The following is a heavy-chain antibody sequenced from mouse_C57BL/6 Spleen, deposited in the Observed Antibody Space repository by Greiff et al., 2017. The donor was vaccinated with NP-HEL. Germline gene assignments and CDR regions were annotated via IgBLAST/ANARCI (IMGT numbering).Heavy chain of an antibody. CDR3: VRVRRGANYAMDY. CDR2: IRSKSNNYAT. Sequence: EVQRVESGGGLVQPKGSLKLSCAASGFSFNTYAMNWVRQAPGKGLEWVARIRSKSNNYATYYADSVKDRFTISRDDSESMLYLQMNNLKTEDTAMYYCVRVRRGANYAMDYWGQGTSVTVSS. CDR1: GFSFNTYA. V-gene: IGHV10-1*01. D-gene: IGHD2-14*01. J-gene: IGHJ4*01.